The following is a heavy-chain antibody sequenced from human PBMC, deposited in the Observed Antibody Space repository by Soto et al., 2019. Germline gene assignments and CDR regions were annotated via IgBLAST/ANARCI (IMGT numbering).Heavy chain of an antibody. V-gene: IGHV3-13*01. CDR3: ARESTGPDYYYGMDV. D-gene: IGHD2-2*01. J-gene: IGHJ6*02. Sequence: GGSLRLSCAASGFTFSSYDMHWVRQATGKGLEWVSAIGTAGETYYPGSVKGRFTISRENAKNSLYLQMNSLRAGDTAVYYCARESTGPDYYYGMDVWGQGTTVTVSS. CDR1: GFTFSSYD. CDR2: IGTAGET.